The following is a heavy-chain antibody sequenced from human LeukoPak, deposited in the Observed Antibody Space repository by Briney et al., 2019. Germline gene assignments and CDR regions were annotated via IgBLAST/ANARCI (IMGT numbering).Heavy chain of an antibody. J-gene: IGHJ4*02. CDR3: AKDIEEWLVKGGGCFDY. Sequence: GGSLILSCAASGFTFSSYAMSWVRQAPGKGLEWVSAISGSGVFTYYADSVKGRFTVSRDNAKNTLYLQMNSLRAEDTAVYYCAKDIEEWLVKGGGCFDYWGQGTLVTVSS. D-gene: IGHD6-19*01. V-gene: IGHV3-23*01. CDR1: GFTFSSYA. CDR2: ISGSGVFT.